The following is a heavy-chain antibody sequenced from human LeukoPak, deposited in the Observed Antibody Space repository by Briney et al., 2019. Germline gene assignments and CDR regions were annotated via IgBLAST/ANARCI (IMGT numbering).Heavy chain of an antibody. Sequence: PGGSLRPSCTASGFTFSPYVIHWVRQAPGKGLEWVAVISSDVNFKLYADFVKGRFTISRDNSKNTVYLQMNSLRVEDTAVYYCTREGYYGSGSSPTYYFDYWGQGTLVTVSS. CDR2: ISSDVNFK. D-gene: IGHD3-10*01. CDR1: GFTFSPYV. V-gene: IGHV3-30*04. J-gene: IGHJ4*02. CDR3: TREGYYGSGSSPTYYFDY.